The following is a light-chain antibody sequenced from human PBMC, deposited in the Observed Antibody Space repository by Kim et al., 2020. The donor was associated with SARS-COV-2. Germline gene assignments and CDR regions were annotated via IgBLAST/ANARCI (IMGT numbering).Light chain of an antibody. V-gene: IGLV1-44*01. J-gene: IGLJ2*01. CDR3: AACDDSLFVA. CDR2: SAH. CDR1: SSNIGANP. Sequence: PGQRVTISCSGNSSNIGANPVNWYQQLPGTAPTLLIYSAHQRPSGVPARFSGSKSGTSASLAISGLQSEDEAAYYCAACDDSLFVAFGGGTQLTVL.